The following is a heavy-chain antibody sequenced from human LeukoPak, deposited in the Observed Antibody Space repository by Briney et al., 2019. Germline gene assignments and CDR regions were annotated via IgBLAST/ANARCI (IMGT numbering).Heavy chain of an antibody. CDR3: AGDSSGHEYFQH. V-gene: IGHV4-39*01. J-gene: IGHJ1*01. CDR2: IHYSGST. Sequence: SETLSLTCTVSGGSISSSSYYWGWIRQPPGKGLEWIGSIHYSGSTYYNPSLKSRVTISVDTSKNQFSLKLSSVTAADTAVYYCAGDSSGHEYFQHWGQGTLVTVSS. D-gene: IGHD3-22*01. CDR1: GGSISSSSYY.